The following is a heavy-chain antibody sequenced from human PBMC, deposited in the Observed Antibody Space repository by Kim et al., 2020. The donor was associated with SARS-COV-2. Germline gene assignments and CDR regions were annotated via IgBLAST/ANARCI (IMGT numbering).Heavy chain of an antibody. V-gene: IGHV4-59*13. D-gene: IGHD3-9*01. CDR2: IYYSGSI. CDR1: GGSISNYY. J-gene: IGHJ2*01. Sequence: SETLSLTCTVSGGSISNYYWSWIRQPPGKGLEWIGYIYYSGSINYNPSLKSRVTISVDTSKNQFSLKLSSVTAADTAVYYCARTNWLPPLGYFDLWGRGTLVTVSS. CDR3: ARTNWLPPLGYFDL.